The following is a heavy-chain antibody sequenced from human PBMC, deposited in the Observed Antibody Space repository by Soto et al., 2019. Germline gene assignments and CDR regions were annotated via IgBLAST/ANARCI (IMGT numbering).Heavy chain of an antibody. CDR1: GGTFSSYA. J-gene: IGHJ4*02. V-gene: IGHV1-69*01. D-gene: IGHD6-19*01. CDR2: IIPIFGTA. Sequence: QVQLGQSGAEVKKPGSSVKVSCKASGGTFSSYAISWLRQAPGQGLAWLGGIIPIFGTANYEQKFPGRVTISWYQSTRTAHMELRSLRSEDTAVYYCARVREQWLASGGFDYCGQSTLVTVAS. CDR3: ARVREQWLASGGFDY.